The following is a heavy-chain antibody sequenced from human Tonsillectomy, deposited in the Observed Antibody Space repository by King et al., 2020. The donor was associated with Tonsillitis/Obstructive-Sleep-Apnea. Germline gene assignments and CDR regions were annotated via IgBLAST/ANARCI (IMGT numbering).Heavy chain of an antibody. J-gene: IGHJ6*03. CDR1: GGSISSSSYY. Sequence: QLQESGPGLVKPSETLSLTCTVSGGSISSSSYYWGWIRQPPGKGLEWIGSIYYSGSTYYNPSLKSRVTISVDTSKNQFSLKLSSVTAADTAVYYCARPSSGYVNIVATTDYYYYMDVWGKGTTVTVSS. D-gene: IGHD5-12*01. CDR2: IYYSGST. V-gene: IGHV4-39*01. CDR3: ARPSSGYVNIVATTDYYYYMDV.